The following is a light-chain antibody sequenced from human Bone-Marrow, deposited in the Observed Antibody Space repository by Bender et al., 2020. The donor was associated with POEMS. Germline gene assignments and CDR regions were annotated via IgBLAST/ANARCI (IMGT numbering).Light chain of an antibody. CDR3: QSYDNSLGGWV. J-gene: IGLJ3*02. V-gene: IGLV2-23*01. Sequence: QSALTQPRSVSGSPGQSVTISCTGTSSDVGGSYNLVSWYQQHPGKAPKVMIYEGSKRPSGVSNRFSGSKSGNTASLTISGLQAEDVGDYYCQSYDNSLGGWVFGGGTKLTVL. CDR1: SSDVGGSYNL. CDR2: EGS.